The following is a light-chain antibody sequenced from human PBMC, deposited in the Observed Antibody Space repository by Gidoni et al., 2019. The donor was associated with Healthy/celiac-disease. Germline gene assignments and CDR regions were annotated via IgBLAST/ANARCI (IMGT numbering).Light chain of an antibody. CDR1: QDISNY. Sequence: DIQMTQSPSSLSASVGDRVTITCQASQDISNYLNWYQQKPGKAPKLLIYDASNLETGVPSRFSGSGYGTDFTVTISSLQPEDIETYYCQQYDNLPLTFGGGTKVEIK. CDR3: QQYDNLPLT. J-gene: IGKJ4*01. CDR2: DAS. V-gene: IGKV1-33*01.